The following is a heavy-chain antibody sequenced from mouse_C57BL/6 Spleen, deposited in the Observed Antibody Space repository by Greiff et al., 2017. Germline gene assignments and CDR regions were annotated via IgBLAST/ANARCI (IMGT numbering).Heavy chain of an antibody. V-gene: IGHV1-54*01. CDR1: GYAFTNYL. Sequence: QVQLQQSGAELVRPGTSVKVSCKASGYAFTNYLIEWVKQRPGQGLEWIGVINPGSGGTNYNEKFKGKATLTADKSSSTAYMQLSSLTSEDSAVYFCARSGGHYAMDYWGQGTSVTVSS. D-gene: IGHD3-2*02. J-gene: IGHJ4*01. CDR2: INPGSGGT. CDR3: ARSGGHYAMDY.